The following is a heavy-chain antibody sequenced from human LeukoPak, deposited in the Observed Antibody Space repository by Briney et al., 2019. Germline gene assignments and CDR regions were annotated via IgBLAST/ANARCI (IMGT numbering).Heavy chain of an antibody. CDR1: GGSISSSSYY. CDR2: IYYSGST. CDR3: AREWGHGYYYGSGSASYYMDV. D-gene: IGHD3-10*01. J-gene: IGHJ6*03. V-gene: IGHV4-39*07. Sequence: SETLSLTCTVSGGSISSSSYYWGWIRQPPGKGLEWIGSIYYSGSTYYNPSLKSRVTISVDTSKNQFSLKLSSVTAADTAVYYCAREWGHGYYYGSGSASYYMDVWGKGTTVTVSS.